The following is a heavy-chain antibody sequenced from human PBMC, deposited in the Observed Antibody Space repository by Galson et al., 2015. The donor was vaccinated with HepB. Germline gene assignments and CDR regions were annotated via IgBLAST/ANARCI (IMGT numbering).Heavy chain of an antibody. D-gene: IGHD6-19*01. CDR3: AKEQRQWLVPAGDAFDI. J-gene: IGHJ3*02. CDR2: ISYDRRNR. CDR1: GFTFSSYR. Sequence: SLRLSCAASGFTFSSYRMHWARQAPGKGLEWVAVISYDRRNRHYPESVKGRFTISRDNSKNTLYLQMNSLRPEDTAVYYCAKEQRQWLVPAGDAFDIWGQGTMVTVSS. V-gene: IGHV3-30*18.